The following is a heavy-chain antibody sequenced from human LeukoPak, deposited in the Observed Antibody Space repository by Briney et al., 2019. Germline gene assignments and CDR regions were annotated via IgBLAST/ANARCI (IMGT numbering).Heavy chain of an antibody. CDR1: GFTFSSYW. Sequence: GGSLRLSCAASGFTFSSYWMHWVRQAPGKGLVWVSRINSDGSSTSYADSVKGRFTISRDNAKNTLYLQMNSLRAEDTAVYYCARHSNHYNMDVWGKGTTVTVSS. V-gene: IGHV3-74*01. J-gene: IGHJ6*03. CDR2: INSDGSST. CDR3: ARHSNHYNMDV. D-gene: IGHD4-11*01.